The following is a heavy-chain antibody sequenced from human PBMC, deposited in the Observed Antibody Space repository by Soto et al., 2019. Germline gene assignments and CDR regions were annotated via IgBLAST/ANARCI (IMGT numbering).Heavy chain of an antibody. V-gene: IGHV1-46*01. Sequence: ASVKVSCKASGYTFTSYYMHLVRQAPGQGLEWMGIINPSGGSTSYAQKFQGRVTMTRDTSTSTVYMELSSLRSEDTAVYYCARGTVVVVDATKLAAFDIWGQGTMVTVSS. J-gene: IGHJ3*02. CDR3: ARGTVVVVDATKLAAFDI. CDR1: GYTFTSYY. CDR2: INPSGGST. D-gene: IGHD2-15*01.